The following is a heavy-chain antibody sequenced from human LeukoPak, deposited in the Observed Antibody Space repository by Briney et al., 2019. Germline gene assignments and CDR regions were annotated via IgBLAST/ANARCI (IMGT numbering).Heavy chain of an antibody. V-gene: IGHV1-2*02. D-gene: IGHD6-6*01. J-gene: IGHJ5*02. CDR2: INPNSGGT. Sequence: ASVKVSCKASGYTFTGYYMHWVRQAPGQGLEWMGWINPNSGGTNYAQKFQGRATMTRDTSISTAYMELSRLRSDDTAVYYCARDVGSEQLVSNWFDPWGQGTLVTVSS. CDR1: GYTFTGYY. CDR3: ARDVGSEQLVSNWFDP.